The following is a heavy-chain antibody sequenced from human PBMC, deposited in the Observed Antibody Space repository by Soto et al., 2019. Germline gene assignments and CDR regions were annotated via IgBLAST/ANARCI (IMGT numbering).Heavy chain of an antibody. CDR3: ARRWSGYDSDAFDI. V-gene: IGHV5-10-1*01. Sequence: PGESLKISCKGSGYSFTSYWISWVRQMPGKGLEWMGRIDPSDSYTNYSPSFQGHVTISADKSISTAYLQWSSLKASDTVMYYCARRWSGYDSDAFDIWGQGTMVTVSS. J-gene: IGHJ3*02. CDR1: GYSFTSYW. CDR2: IDPSDSYT. D-gene: IGHD5-12*01.